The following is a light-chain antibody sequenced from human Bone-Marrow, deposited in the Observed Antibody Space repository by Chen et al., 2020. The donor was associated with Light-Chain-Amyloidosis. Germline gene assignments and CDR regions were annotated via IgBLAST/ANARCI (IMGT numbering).Light chain of an antibody. CDR1: NIGSTS. Sequence: SYVLTQPSSVSVAPGQTATIACGGNNIGSTSVHWYQQTPGQAPLLVVYDDSDRPSGVSNRFSGSKSGNTASLTISGLQAEDEADYYCSSYTSIGKVVFGGGTTVTVL. CDR2: DDS. V-gene: IGLV3-21*02. CDR3: SSYTSIGKVV. J-gene: IGLJ2*01.